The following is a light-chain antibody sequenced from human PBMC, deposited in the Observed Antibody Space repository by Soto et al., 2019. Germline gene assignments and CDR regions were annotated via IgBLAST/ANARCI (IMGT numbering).Light chain of an antibody. CDR2: AAS. V-gene: IGKV1-39*01. Sequence: DIQMPQSPSSLSASVGDRVTISCRASQSISNHLNWYQHKPGKAPKVLIYAASSLQGGVPSRFIGSGSGTDFTLTINSLQPEDFATYYCQQSYSTPFTFGPGTKVDIK. CDR1: QSISNH. CDR3: QQSYSTPFT. J-gene: IGKJ3*01.